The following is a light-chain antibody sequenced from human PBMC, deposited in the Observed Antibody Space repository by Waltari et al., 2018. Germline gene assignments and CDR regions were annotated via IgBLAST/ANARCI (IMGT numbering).Light chain of an antibody. CDR2: GNS. J-gene: IGLJ3*02. Sequence: QSVLTQPPSVSGAPGQRVTISCTGSSSNTGAGYAAPWYQQLPGTAPNLFIYGNSNRPSGVPDRFSGSKSGTSASLAITGLQAEDEADYYCQSYDSSLSGSVFGGGTKLTVL. CDR3: QSYDSSLSGSV. CDR1: SSNTGAGYA. V-gene: IGLV1-40*01.